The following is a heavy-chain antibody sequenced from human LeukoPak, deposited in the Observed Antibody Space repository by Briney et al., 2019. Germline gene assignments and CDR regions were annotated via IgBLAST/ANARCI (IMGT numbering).Heavy chain of an antibody. CDR3: AKEFFPKWDLRRVDF. V-gene: IGHV3-23*01. CDR2: ISGSGGST. D-gene: IGHD1-26*01. Sequence: GGSLRLSCAASGFIFRSYVMCWVRLSPGKGLEWVATISGSGGSTSYADSAKGRFTISRDNSKDTVFLQMNSLRAEDTATYFCAKEFFPKWDLRRVDFSGQGTLVTVSS. CDR1: GFIFRSYV. J-gene: IGHJ4*02.